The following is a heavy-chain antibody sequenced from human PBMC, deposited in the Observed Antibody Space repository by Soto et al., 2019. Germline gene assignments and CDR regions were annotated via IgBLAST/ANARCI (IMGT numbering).Heavy chain of an antibody. Sequence: SETLSLTCTVAGVSISSGGYYWSWIRQHPGKGLEWIGYIYYSGSTYYNPSLKSRVTISVDTSKNQFSLKLSSVTAADTAVYYCARDLGRVEDDAFDIWGQGTTVTVSS. D-gene: IGHD2-15*01. J-gene: IGHJ3*02. V-gene: IGHV4-31*03. CDR2: IYYSGST. CDR1: GVSISSGGYY. CDR3: ARDLGRVEDDAFDI.